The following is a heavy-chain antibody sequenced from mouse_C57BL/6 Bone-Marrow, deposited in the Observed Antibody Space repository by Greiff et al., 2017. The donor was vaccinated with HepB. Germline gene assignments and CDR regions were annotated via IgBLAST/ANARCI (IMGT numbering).Heavy chain of an antibody. J-gene: IGHJ4*01. V-gene: IGHV2-2*01. CDR2: IWSGGST. D-gene: IGHD1-1*01. CDR3: ARNYGSSYESYAMDY. Sequence: VQGVESGPGLVQPSQSLSITCTVSGFSLTSYGVHWVRQSPGKGLEWLGVIWSGGSTDYNAAFISRLSISKDNSKSQVFFKMNSLQADDTAIYYCARNYGSSYESYAMDYWGQGTSVTVSS. CDR1: GFSLTSYG.